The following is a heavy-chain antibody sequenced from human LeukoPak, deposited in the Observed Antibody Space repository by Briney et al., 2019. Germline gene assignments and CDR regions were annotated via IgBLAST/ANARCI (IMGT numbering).Heavy chain of an antibody. V-gene: IGHV4-4*02. CDR2: IYHSGST. CDR3: ARGNIELAQLHFDS. J-gene: IGHJ4*02. D-gene: IGHD2/OR15-2a*01. Sequence: SGTLSLTCAVSGGSISSSNWWSWVRQPPGKGLEWIGEIYHSGSTNYNPSLKSRVTISVDKSKNQFSLKLSSVTAADTAVYYCARGNIELAQLHFDSWGQGTLVTVSS. CDR1: GGSISSSNW.